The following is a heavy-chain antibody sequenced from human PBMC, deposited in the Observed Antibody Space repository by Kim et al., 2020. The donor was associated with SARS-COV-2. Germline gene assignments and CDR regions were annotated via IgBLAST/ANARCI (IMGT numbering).Heavy chain of an antibody. CDR3: ARDRDYNWFDP. J-gene: IGHJ5*02. D-gene: IGHD3-10*01. Sequence: GGSLRLSCAASGFTFNNYAMHWVRQAPGKGLEWVGIISYDGSNKYYADSVKGRFTISRDNSKNTLYLQMNSLRAEDTAVYYCARDRDYNWFDPWGQGTLVTVSS. CDR2: ISYDGSNK. V-gene: IGHV3-30-3*01. CDR1: GFTFNNYA.